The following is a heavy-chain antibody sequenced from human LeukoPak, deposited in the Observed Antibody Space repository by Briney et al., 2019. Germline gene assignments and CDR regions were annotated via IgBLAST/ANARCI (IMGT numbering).Heavy chain of an antibody. CDR2: ISSSSSYI. V-gene: IGHV3-21*01. CDR3: ARDGVGFYMDV. J-gene: IGHJ6*03. CDR1: GFTFSSYS. Sequence: SGGSLRLSCAASGFTFSSYSMNWVRQAPGKGLEWVSSISSSSSYIYYADSVKGRFTISRDNAKNSLYLQMNSLRAEDTAVYYCARDGVGFYMDVWGKGTTVTVSS. D-gene: IGHD1-26*01.